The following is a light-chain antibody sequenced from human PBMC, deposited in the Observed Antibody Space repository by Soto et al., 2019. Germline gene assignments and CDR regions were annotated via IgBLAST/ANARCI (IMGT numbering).Light chain of an antibody. CDR3: GSWDSSLSAYV. CDR2: DDN. CDR1: SSNIGGNS. V-gene: IGLV1-51*01. J-gene: IGLJ1*01. Sequence: QSVLTQPPSVSAAPGQKVTISCSGSSSNIGGNSVSWYQQLPGTAPKLLIYDDNKRPSGTPDRFSGSKSGTSATLGITGFHTGDEADYYCGSWDSSLSAYVFGTGTKVTVL.